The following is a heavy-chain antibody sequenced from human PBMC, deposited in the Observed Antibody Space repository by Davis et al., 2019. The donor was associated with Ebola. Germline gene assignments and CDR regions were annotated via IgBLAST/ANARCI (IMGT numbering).Heavy chain of an antibody. CDR1: GYTFTGYY. D-gene: IGHD3-3*01. J-gene: IGHJ5*02. CDR2: INPNSGGT. Sequence: ASVKVSCKASGYTFTGYYIHWVRQAPGQGLEWMGRINPNSGGTNFAQKFQGRVTLTRDTSISTAYMELNRLRSDDTAVYYCARIPDLEWSNTVGWFDPWGQGTLVTVSS. V-gene: IGHV1-2*06. CDR3: ARIPDLEWSNTVGWFDP.